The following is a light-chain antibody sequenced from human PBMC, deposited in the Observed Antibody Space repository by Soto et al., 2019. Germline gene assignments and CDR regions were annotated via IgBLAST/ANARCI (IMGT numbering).Light chain of an antibody. J-gene: IGKJ2*01. Sequence: AIRMTQSPSSFSASTGDRVTITCRASQGISSYLAWYQQKPGKAPKLLIYAAATLQRGAPSRFSASGSGTDFTLTISRLQSEDFATYYCQQYLSYPYTFGQGTRWIS. CDR1: QGISSY. CDR2: AAA. CDR3: QQYLSYPYT. V-gene: IGKV1-8*01.